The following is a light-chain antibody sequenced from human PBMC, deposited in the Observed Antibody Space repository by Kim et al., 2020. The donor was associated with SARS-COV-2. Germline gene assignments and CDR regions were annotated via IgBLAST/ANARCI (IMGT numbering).Light chain of an antibody. CDR1: QDISNY. CDR3: QQYDNLPLT. J-gene: IGKJ4*01. CDR2: DAS. V-gene: IGKV1-33*01. Sequence: GDRVTITCQASQDISNYLNWYQQKPGKAPKLLISDASNLEIGVPSRFSGSGSGTDFTFTIYSLQPEDIATYYCQQYDNLPLTFGGGTKL.